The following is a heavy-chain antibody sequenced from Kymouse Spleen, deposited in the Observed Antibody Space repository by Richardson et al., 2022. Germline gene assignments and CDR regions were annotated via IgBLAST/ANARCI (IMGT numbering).Heavy chain of an antibody. CDR3: AREGDYGSGSYSFDY. D-gene: IGHD3-10*01. V-gene: IGHV3-33*01. CDR2: IWYDGSNK. J-gene: IGHJ4*02. Sequence: QVQLVESGGGVVQPGRSLRLSCAASGFTFSSYGMHWVRQAPGKGLEWVAVIWYDGSNKYYADSVKGRFTISRDNSKNTLYLQMNSLRAEDTAVYYCAREGDYGSGSYSFDYWGQGTLVTVSS. CDR1: GFTFSSYG.